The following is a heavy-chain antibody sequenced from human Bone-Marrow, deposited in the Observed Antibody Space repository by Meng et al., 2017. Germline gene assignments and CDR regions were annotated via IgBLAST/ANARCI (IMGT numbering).Heavy chain of an antibody. V-gene: IGHV3-30*04. CDR3: AKKPSTGYSSSWGFDY. J-gene: IGHJ4*02. Sequence: GGSLRLSCAASGFTFSSYAMHWVRQAPGKGLEWVAVISYDGSNKYYADSVKGRFTISRDNSKNTLYLQMNSLRAEDTAVYYCAKKPSTGYSSSWGFDYWGQGTLVTVSS. D-gene: IGHD6-13*01. CDR2: ISYDGSNK. CDR1: GFTFSSYA.